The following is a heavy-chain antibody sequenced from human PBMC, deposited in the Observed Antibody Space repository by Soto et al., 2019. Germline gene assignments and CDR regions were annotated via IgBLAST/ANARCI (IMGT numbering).Heavy chain of an antibody. D-gene: IGHD2-2*01. V-gene: IGHV1-69*01. CDR2: IIPIFGTA. J-gene: IGHJ5*02. CDR1: GGTFSSYA. CDR3: ARGGYLSSNRCYHSWFDP. Sequence: QVQLVQSGAEVKKPGSSVKVSCKASGGTFSSYAISWVRQAPGQGLEWMGGIIPIFGTANYAQKFQGRVTITADESKSTAYMELSSLRSEDTAVYYCARGGYLSSNRCYHSWFDPWGQGTLVTVSS.